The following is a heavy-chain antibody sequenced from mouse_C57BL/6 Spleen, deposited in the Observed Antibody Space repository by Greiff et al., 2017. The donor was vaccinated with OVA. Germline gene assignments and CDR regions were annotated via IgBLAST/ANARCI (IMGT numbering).Heavy chain of an antibody. CDR2: LSLTSDNYAT. V-gene: IGHV6-3*01. CDR1: GFTFSNYW. Sequence: EVKLEESGGGLVQPGGSLKLSCVASGFTFSNYWMNWVRQSPEKGLEWVAQLSLTSDNYATHYAVSVKGRFTISRDDSTRSVYLQMNNLRAEDTGICYCTGGRGAWFAYGGQGTLVTVSA. CDR3: TGGRGAWFAY. J-gene: IGHJ3*01.